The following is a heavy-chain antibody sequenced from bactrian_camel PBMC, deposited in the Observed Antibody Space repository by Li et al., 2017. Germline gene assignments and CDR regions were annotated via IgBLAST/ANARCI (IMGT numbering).Heavy chain of an antibody. Sequence: HVQLVESGGGLVQPGGSLRLSCAASGFTFSSYYMSWVRQAPGKGLEWVSSIYTVDGSTYYAGSVKGRFTISKDSAAKVLYLQMNDLKPEDTAMYYCAADRRRYGGRCRDRDFDYWGQGTQVTVS. CDR3: AADRRRYGGRCRDRDFDY. V-gene: IGHV3-2*01. J-gene: IGHJ6*01. CDR1: GFTFSSYY. CDR2: IYTVDGST. D-gene: IGHD6*01.